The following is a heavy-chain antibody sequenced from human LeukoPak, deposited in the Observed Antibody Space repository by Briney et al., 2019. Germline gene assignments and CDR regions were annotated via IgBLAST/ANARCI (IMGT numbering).Heavy chain of an antibody. CDR2: ISYDGSNE. Sequence: GGSLRLSCAASGFTFSTYALHWVRQAPGKGLEWVAVISYDGSNEYYADSVKGRFTISRDNSKNTLYLQMNSLRAEDTALYHCARNNGMDVWGQGTTVIVSS. CDR3: ARNNGMDV. CDR1: GFTFSTYA. J-gene: IGHJ6*02. V-gene: IGHV3-30-3*01.